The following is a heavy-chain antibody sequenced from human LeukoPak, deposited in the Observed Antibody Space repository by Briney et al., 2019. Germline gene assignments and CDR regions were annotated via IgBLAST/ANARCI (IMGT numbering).Heavy chain of an antibody. CDR3: ARGDDSSGYYFY. CDR2: ISSSGSTI. V-gene: IGHV3-48*03. D-gene: IGHD3-22*01. CDR1: GFTFSSYE. J-gene: IGHJ4*02. Sequence: GGSLRLSCAASGFTFSSYEMNWVRQAPGKGLEWVSYISSSGSTIYYADSVKGRFTISRDNAKNSLCLQMNSLRAEDTAVYYCARGDDSSGYYFYWGQGTLVTVSS.